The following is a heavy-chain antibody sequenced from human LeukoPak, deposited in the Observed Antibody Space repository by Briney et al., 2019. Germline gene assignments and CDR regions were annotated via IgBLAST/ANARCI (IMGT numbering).Heavy chain of an antibody. CDR1: GFTFSDHY. V-gene: IGHV3-72*01. CDR3: ARTRTSGRYHFDS. CDR2: TRNKANGYTT. J-gene: IGHJ4*02. Sequence: PGGSLRLSCAASGFTFSDHYMDWVRQAPGKGLEWVGRTRNKANGYTTEYAASVKGRFTISRDDSKNSLYLQMNSLNTEDTAVYYCARTRTSGRYHFDSWGQGTLVTVSS. D-gene: IGHD1-26*01.